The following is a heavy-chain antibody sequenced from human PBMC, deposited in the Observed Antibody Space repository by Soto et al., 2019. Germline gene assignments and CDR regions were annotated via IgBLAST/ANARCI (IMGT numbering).Heavy chain of an antibody. CDR2: IFYSGGT. D-gene: IGHD1-1*01. CDR1: GDSISTYY. J-gene: IGHJ4*02. V-gene: IGHV4-59*01. CDR3: ARLQLVQKVIDY. Sequence: SEILSLTCTVSGDSISTYYCSWIRQPPGKGLQWIGYIFYSGGTAYNPSLKSRVTISLDMSKKQISLKLSSVTTADTATYFCARLQLVQKVIDYWGKGTLVTVSS.